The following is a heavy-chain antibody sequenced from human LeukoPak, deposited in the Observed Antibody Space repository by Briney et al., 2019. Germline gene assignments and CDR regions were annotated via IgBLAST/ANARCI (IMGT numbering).Heavy chain of an antibody. CDR1: GGSISGTNHY. CDR2: IYFSGTT. Sequence: SETLSLTCTVPGGSISGTNHYWGWIRQPPGMGLEWIGTIYFSGTTHYNPSLKSRVTIPVDTSKNQFSLKLSSVTATDTAVYFCMTHLDSQKGYYFDFWGQGALVTVSS. CDR3: MTHLDSQKGYYFDF. D-gene: IGHD3-3*01. V-gene: IGHV4-39*01. J-gene: IGHJ4*02.